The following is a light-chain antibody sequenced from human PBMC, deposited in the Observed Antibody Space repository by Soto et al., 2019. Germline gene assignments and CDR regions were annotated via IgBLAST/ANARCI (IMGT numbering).Light chain of an antibody. J-gene: IGLJ3*02. CDR3: GTWDSSLSARV. CDR1: SSNIGNNY. Sequence: QSVLTQPPSVSAAPGQKVTISCSGSSSNIGNNYVSWYQQLPGTAPKLLIYENNKRPSGIPDRFSGSKSGTSATLSITGLQTGDEADFYCGTWDSSLSARVFGGGTKVTVL. V-gene: IGLV1-51*02. CDR2: ENN.